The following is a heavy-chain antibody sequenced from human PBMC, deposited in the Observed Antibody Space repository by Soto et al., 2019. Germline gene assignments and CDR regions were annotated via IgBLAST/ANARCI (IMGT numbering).Heavy chain of an antibody. D-gene: IGHD4-17*01. CDR3: ARANDYGDYNDY. Sequence: LRLSCAASGFTFSDYYMSWIRQAPGKGLEWVSYISSSGSYKNYADSVKGRFTISRDTAKKSVYLQMNSLRAEDTAVYYCARANDYGDYNDYWGQGTLVTVSS. J-gene: IGHJ4*02. CDR1: GFTFSDYY. CDR2: ISSSGSYK. V-gene: IGHV3-11*05.